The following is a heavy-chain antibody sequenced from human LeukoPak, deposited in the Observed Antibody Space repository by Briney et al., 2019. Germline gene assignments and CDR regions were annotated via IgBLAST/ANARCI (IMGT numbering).Heavy chain of an antibody. D-gene: IGHD6-19*01. CDR1: GFTFSSYA. Sequence: GGSLRLSCAASGFTFSSYAMSWVRQAPGKGLEWVSAISGGSTYYADSVKGRFTISRDNSKNTLYLQMNSLRAEDTAVYYCAKKGGVPGYSSGWYGAFDIWGQGTMVTVSS. J-gene: IGHJ3*02. CDR3: AKKGGVPGYSSGWYGAFDI. V-gene: IGHV3-23*01. CDR2: ISGGST.